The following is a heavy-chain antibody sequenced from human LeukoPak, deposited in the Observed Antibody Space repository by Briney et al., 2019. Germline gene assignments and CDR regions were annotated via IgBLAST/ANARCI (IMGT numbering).Heavy chain of an antibody. CDR1: GYTFTSYG. Sequence: ASVTVSCKASGYTFTSYGISWVRQAPGQGLEWMGRIIPILGIANYAQKFQGRVTITADKSTSTAYMELSSLRSEDTAMYYCAREVVIDAFDIWGQGTMVTVSS. J-gene: IGHJ3*02. CDR3: AREVVIDAFDI. V-gene: IGHV1-69*04. CDR2: IIPILGIA. D-gene: IGHD2-21*01.